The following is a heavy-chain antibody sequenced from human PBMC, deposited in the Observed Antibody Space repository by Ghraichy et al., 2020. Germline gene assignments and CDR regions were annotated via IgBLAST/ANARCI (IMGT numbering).Heavy chain of an antibody. J-gene: IGHJ6*02. Sequence: GESLNISCVGSGFTFSSYSMNWVRQSPGKGLEWVSYITSSSRTKSYADSVKGRFTISRDNAQNALYLQMISLRDEDTAVYYCARGSTVVRFFYYDGMDVWGQGTTVTVS. D-gene: IGHD4-23*01. CDR1: GFTFSSYS. V-gene: IGHV3-48*02. CDR3: ARGSTVVRFFYYDGMDV. CDR2: ITSSSRTK.